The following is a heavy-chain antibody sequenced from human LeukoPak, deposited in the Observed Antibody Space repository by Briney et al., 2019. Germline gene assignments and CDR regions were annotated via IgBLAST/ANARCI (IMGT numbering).Heavy chain of an antibody. Sequence: GRSLRLSCAASGFTFDDYDMHWVRQAPGKGLEWVSGISWNSGSIGYADSAKGRFTISRDNAKNSLYLQMNSLRAEDTALYYCAKPDYGDTYFDYWGQGTLVTVSS. V-gene: IGHV3-9*01. D-gene: IGHD4-17*01. J-gene: IGHJ4*02. CDR3: AKPDYGDTYFDY. CDR2: ISWNSGSI. CDR1: GFTFDDYD.